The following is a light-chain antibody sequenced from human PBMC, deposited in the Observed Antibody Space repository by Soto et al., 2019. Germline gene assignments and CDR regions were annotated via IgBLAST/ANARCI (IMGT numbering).Light chain of an antibody. J-gene: IGKJ1*01. CDR1: QSVSSNH. V-gene: IGKV3D-20*02. Sequence: DIVSAQVSVTLSFSPLQVATVYCRSRQSVSSNHLAWYQQKPGQAPRLLIYGASSRATGIPDRLSGSGSGTDFTLTISSLEPEDFAVYYCQQRSNWPPEWTFGQGTKVDIK. CDR2: GAS. CDR3: QQRSNWPPEWT.